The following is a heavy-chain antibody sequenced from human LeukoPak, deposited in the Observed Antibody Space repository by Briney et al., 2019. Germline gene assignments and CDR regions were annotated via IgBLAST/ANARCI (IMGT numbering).Heavy chain of an antibody. CDR2: ISYDGSNQ. Sequence: SLRLPCAASGFTFSSHDMHWVRQAPGKGIKWVADISYDGSNQYYADSVKGRLTVSRDNSKNTLHLQMNSLRAEDTAVYFCARVPFDYGDYALDFWGQGTLVTVSS. CDR3: ARVPFDYGDYALDF. D-gene: IGHD4-17*01. V-gene: IGHV3-30*01. J-gene: IGHJ4*02. CDR1: GFTFSSHD.